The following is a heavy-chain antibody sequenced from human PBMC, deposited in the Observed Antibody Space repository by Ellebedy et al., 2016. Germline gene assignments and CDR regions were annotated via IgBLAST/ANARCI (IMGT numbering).Heavy chain of an antibody. J-gene: IGHJ4*02. V-gene: IGHV3-74*01. CDR1: GFTFSNTW. D-gene: IGHD2-2*02. CDR2: MNGDGSTI. Sequence: GESLKISXPASGFTFSNTWMHWVRQAPGEGLVWVSRMNGDGSTINYADSVKGRFTISRDNAKNTLYLQMNILRAEDTAVYYCATAGSYRFDYWGLGTLVTVS. CDR3: ATAGSYRFDY.